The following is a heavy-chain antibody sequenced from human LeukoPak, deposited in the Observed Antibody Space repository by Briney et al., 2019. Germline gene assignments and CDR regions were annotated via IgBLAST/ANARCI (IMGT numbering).Heavy chain of an antibody. V-gene: IGHV3-7*01. CDR2: INQDATKE. J-gene: IGHJ4*02. CDR3: VRDGGVSGYDLLDY. D-gene: IGHD5-12*01. Sequence: GGSLRLSCAASGFTFSNYWMTWVRQAPGKGLEWVAVINQDATKEYYRDSVKARFTISRDNAKNSVSLQMNSLRAEDTAVYYCVRDGGVSGYDLLDYWGQGTLVTVSS. CDR1: GFTFSNYW.